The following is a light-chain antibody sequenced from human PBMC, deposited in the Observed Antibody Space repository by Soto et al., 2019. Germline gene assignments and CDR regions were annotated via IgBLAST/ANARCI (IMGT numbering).Light chain of an antibody. Sequence: EIVITHSPATRVFWGVEQATLSCRASQSVSSNFAWYQQQPRQAPRLLLYGASTRATGSPARFSGSGSGTEFTLTISSLQSEDFAVYYCQQYNNWLSITFGQGTRLEI. V-gene: IGKV3-15*01. J-gene: IGKJ5*01. CDR3: QQYNNWLSIT. CDR2: GAS. CDR1: QSVSSN.